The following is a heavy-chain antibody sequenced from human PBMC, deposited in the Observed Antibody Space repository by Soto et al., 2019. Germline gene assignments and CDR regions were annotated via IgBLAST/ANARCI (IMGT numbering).Heavy chain of an antibody. D-gene: IGHD1-26*01. Sequence: EVQLVESGGGLVQPGGSLRLSCAASGFTVSSKYMNWVRQAPGKGLEWVSVIYSGGSTYYADSVKGRFTISRDKSKNTLYLQMNRLRAEDTAVYYCARDGTFDVWGRGTLVTVSS. CDR2: IYSGGST. J-gene: IGHJ2*01. CDR3: ARDGTFDV. CDR1: GFTVSSKY. V-gene: IGHV3-66*01.